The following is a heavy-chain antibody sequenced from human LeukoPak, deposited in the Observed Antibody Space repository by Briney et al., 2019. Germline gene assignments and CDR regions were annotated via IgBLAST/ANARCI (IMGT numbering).Heavy chain of an antibody. CDR2: INASGGST. D-gene: IGHD2-21*01. CDR1: GFTFNNYA. V-gene: IGHV3-23*01. CDR3: ARVMWNYGMDV. Sequence: GGSLRLSCAASGFTFNNYAMTWVRQAPRKGLEWVSDINASGGSTYYAASVKGRFTISRDNSKNTLSLQMNSLRAEDTAVYYCARVMWNYGMDVWGQGTTVTVSS. J-gene: IGHJ6*02.